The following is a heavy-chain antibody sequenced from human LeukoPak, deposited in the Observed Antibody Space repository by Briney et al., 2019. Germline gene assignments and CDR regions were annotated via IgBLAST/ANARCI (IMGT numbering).Heavy chain of an antibody. CDR3: ARDYSALAVAGTGGFDY. V-gene: IGHV1-2*02. Sequence: ASVKVSCKASGYTFTGYYMHWVRQAPGQGLEWMGWINPNSGGTNYAQKFQGRVTMTRDTSISTAYMELSRLRSDDTAVYYCARDYSALAVAGTGGFDYWGQGTLVTVSS. J-gene: IGHJ4*02. CDR2: INPNSGGT. D-gene: IGHD6-19*01. CDR1: GYTFTGYY.